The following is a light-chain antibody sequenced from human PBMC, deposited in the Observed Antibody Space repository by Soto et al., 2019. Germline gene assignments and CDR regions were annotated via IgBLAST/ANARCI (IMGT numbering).Light chain of an antibody. CDR1: QGVSND. V-gene: IGKV1-17*01. J-gene: IGKJ1*01. CDR3: LQYNSYPRT. CDR2: TAS. Sequence: DIQMTQSPSSLSASLGDRVTSSCLASQGVSNDLAWYQQKPGKAPKGLIYTASSLHSGVPSRLSGSGSGKHFTITISSLQPEDFATYYCLQYNSYPRTFGQGTTVDIK.